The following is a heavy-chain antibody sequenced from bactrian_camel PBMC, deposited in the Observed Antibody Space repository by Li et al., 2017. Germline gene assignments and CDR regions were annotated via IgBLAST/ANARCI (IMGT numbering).Heavy chain of an antibody. Sequence: DVQLVESGGGLVQLGGSLRLSCVTSGFTFATNWIHWVRQAPGKGLEWVSVVSNRGYDTWYADSVKGRFTISRDNAKNTVYLQMNSLKPEDTAVYYCAPGLGGYWSFDYWGQGTQVTVS. CDR3: APGLGGYWSFDY. CDR1: GFTFATNW. J-gene: IGHJ6*01. V-gene: IGHV3S19*01. CDR2: VSNRGYDT. D-gene: IGHD2*01.